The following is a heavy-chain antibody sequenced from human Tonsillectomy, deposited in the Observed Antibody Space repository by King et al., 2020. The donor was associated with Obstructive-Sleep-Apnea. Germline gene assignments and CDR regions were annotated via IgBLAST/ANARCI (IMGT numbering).Heavy chain of an antibody. CDR2: IDPSDSYT. V-gene: IGHV5-10-1*01. J-gene: IGHJ3*02. Sequence: QLVQSGAEVKKPGESLRISCKGSGYSFTSYWISWVRQMPGKGLEWMGRIDPSDSYTNYSPSFQGHVTISADKSISTAYLQWSSLKPSDTAMYYCARKITMIVSGHDAFDIWGQGTMVTVSS. D-gene: IGHD3-22*01. CDR1: GYSFTSYW. CDR3: ARKITMIVSGHDAFDI.